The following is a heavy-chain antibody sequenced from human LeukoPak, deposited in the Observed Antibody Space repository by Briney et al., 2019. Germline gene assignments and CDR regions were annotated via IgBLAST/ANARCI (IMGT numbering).Heavy chain of an antibody. CDR1: GFTFSSYW. CDR3: ARHGRSARAHWYFDL. CDR2: IKQDGSEK. Sequence: GGSLRLSCAASGFTFSSYWMSWFRQAPGKGLEWVANIKQDGSEKYYVDSVKGRFTISRDNAKNSLYLQMNSLRAEDTAVYYCARHGRSARAHWYFDLWGRGTLVTVSS. V-gene: IGHV3-7*01. J-gene: IGHJ2*01. D-gene: IGHD2-8*01.